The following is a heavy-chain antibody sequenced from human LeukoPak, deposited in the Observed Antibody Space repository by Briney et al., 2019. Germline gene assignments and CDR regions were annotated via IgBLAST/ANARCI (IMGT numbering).Heavy chain of an antibody. J-gene: IGHJ4*02. CDR2: INHSGST. CDR3: ARVKRRMGSSSGDYSDY. V-gene: IGHV4-34*01. D-gene: IGHD6-6*01. Sequence: PSKTLSLTRALYGGSFSGFFWRWIPHPPGKGLEWIGEINHSGSTNYIPSLKSRVTISVGTSENQFSLKLTSVTAADTAVYYCARVKRRMGSSSGDYSDYWGQGALVTVSS. CDR1: GGSFSGFF.